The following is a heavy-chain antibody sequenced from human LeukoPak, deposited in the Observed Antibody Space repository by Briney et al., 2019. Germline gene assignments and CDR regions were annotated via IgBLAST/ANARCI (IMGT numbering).Heavy chain of an antibody. CDR2: ISPRSGDT. J-gene: IGHJ4*02. D-gene: IGHD3-10*01. V-gene: IGHV1-2*02. Sequence: ASVKVSFKSCRWTYIDYHIHWVGPAPGQGLEWMGWISPRSGDTSYAQKFQGRVTMTRDTSINTVDMELSELTPDAATVVHYARGRETLRRSDTNLVDYWGQGTLVTVSS. CDR3: ARGRETLRRSDTNLVDY. CDR1: RWTYIDYH.